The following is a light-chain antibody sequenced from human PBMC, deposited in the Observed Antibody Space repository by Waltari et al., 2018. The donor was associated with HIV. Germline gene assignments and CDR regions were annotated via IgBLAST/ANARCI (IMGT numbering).Light chain of an antibody. V-gene: IGLV3-19*01. CDR2: GKN. CDR1: ILRPCY. J-gene: IGLJ3*02. Sequence: SSELTQDPAVSVAFGQTVRITCHGYILRPCYASWYQQKPGQAPILVIYGKNNRPPGIPDRFSGYSSGNTASLTITGAQAEDEADYYCNSRDSSGHWVFGGGTKLTVL. CDR3: NSRDSSGHWV.